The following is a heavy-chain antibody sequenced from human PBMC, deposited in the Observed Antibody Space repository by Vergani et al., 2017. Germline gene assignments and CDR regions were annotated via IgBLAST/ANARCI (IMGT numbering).Heavy chain of an antibody. CDR3: AKIPLYCSGGSCRDRMDV. D-gene: IGHD2-15*01. CDR2: ISGSGGST. Sequence: EVQLVESGGGLVQPGRSPRLSCAASGFTFDDYAMHWVRQAPGKGLEGVSAISGSGGSTYYADSVKGRFTISRDNSKNTLYLQMNSLRAEDTAVYYCAKIPLYCSGGSCRDRMDVWGQGTTVTVSS. V-gene: IGHV3-23*04. J-gene: IGHJ6*02. CDR1: GFTFDDYA.